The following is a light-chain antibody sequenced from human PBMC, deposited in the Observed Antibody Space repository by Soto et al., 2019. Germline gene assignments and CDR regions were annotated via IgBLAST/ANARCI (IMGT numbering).Light chain of an antibody. Sequence: DIVLTQSPGTLSLSPGERATLSCRAGQDVANYLLWFQQKPGQAPRLLIYDASNRASGIPARFSASGSGTDFTLTINSLETEDFAVYFCHHRSKWPYTFGQGTKLEIK. CDR2: DAS. CDR3: HHRSKWPYT. CDR1: QDVANY. V-gene: IGKV3-11*01. J-gene: IGKJ2*01.